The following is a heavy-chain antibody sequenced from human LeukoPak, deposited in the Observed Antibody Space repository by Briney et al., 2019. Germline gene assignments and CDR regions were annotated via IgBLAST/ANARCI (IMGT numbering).Heavy chain of an antibody. CDR1: GFTFSSYG. V-gene: IGHV3-30*03. J-gene: IGHJ4*02. CDR3: ARDIYYDSSGYYGSVY. D-gene: IGHD3-22*01. Sequence: GRSLRLSCAASGFTFSSYGMHWVRQAPGKGLEWVAVISYDGNNKYYADSVKGRFTISRDNSKNSLYLQMNSLRAEDTAVYYCARDIYYDSSGYYGSVYWGQGTLVTVSS. CDR2: ISYDGNNK.